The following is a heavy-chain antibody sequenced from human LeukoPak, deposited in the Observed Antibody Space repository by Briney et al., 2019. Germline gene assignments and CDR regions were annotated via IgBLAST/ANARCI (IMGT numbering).Heavy chain of an antibody. Sequence: PGGSLRLSCAASGFTFSSYEMNWVRQAPGKGLEWVSYISSSGSTIYYADSVKGRFTISRDNAKNSLYLQMNSLRAEDTAVYYCARREYQLLSFYYYYYMDVWGKGTTVTISS. CDR1: GFTFSSYE. J-gene: IGHJ6*03. CDR3: ARREYQLLSFYYYYYMDV. V-gene: IGHV3-48*03. D-gene: IGHD2-2*01. CDR2: ISSSGSTI.